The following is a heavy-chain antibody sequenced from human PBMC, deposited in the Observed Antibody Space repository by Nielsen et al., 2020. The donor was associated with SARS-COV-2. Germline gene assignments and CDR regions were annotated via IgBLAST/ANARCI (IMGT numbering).Heavy chain of an antibody. J-gene: IGHJ5*02. V-gene: IGHV1-2*06. CDR2: INPNSGGT. CDR3: ARDLLGAAYYDILTGYSDWFDP. Sequence: ASVKVFCKASGYTFTGYYMHWVRQAPGQGLEWMGRINPNSGGTNYAQKFQGRVTMTRDTSISTAYMELSRLRSDDTAVYYCARDLLGAAYYDILTGYSDWFDPWGQGTLVTVSS. CDR1: GYTFTGYY. D-gene: IGHD3-9*01.